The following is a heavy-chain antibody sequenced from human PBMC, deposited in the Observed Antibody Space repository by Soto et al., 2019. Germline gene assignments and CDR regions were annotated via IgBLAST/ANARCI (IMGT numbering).Heavy chain of an antibody. CDR1: GFTFDDYA. CDR3: AKTYPAKESSGYYAFDI. CDR2: ISGDGGST. Sequence: GGSLRLSCAASGFTFDDYAMHWVRQAPGKGLEWVSLISGDGGSTYYADSVKGRFTISRDNSKNSLYLQMNSLRTEDTVLYYCAKTYPAKESSGYYAFDIWGQGTMVTVSS. V-gene: IGHV3-43*02. D-gene: IGHD3-22*01. J-gene: IGHJ3*02.